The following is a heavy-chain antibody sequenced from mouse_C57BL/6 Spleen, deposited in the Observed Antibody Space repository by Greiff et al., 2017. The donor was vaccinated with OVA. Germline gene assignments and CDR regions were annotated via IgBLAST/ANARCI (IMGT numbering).Heavy chain of an antibody. CDR3: ARQDGLRLAWFAY. D-gene: IGHD2-4*01. Sequence: VQLQQPGAELVKPGASVKMSCKASGYTFTRYWITWVKQRPGQGLEWIGDIYPGSGSTNYNEKFKSKATLTVDTSSSTAYMQLSSLTSEDSAVYYGARQDGLRLAWFAYWGQGTLVTVSA. V-gene: IGHV1-55*01. CDR1: GYTFTRYW. J-gene: IGHJ3*01. CDR2: IYPGSGST.